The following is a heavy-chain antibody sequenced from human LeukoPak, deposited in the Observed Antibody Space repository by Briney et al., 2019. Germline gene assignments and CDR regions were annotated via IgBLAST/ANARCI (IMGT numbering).Heavy chain of an antibody. J-gene: IGHJ4*02. CDR3: AKGHTGYFFTIDY. D-gene: IGHD5-18*01. V-gene: IGHV3-23*01. Sequence: RGSLRLSCAASGFTFSTYGMGWVRQAPGKGPEWVAAISTNGHNAYYPDSVKGRFTISRDNSENTLYLQMNTLRAEDTAVYYCAKGHTGYFFTIDYWGQGTLVTVSS. CDR2: ISTNGHNA. CDR1: GFTFSTYG.